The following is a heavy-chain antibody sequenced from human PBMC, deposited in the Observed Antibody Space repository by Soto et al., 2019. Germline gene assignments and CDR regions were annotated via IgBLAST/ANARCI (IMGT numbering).Heavy chain of an antibody. J-gene: IGHJ5*02. CDR2: IHPGDSDT. D-gene: IGHD6-13*01. Sequence: GESLKISCQGSGYSFTNYWVGWVRQIPGRGLEWMGIIHPGDSDTRHSPFFQGQVTISADKSISTAYLQWSSLKASDTAMYYCARHNRYSSTWFEGWFDPWGQGTLVTVPS. CDR1: GYSFTNYW. CDR3: ARHNRYSSTWFEGWFDP. V-gene: IGHV5-51*01.